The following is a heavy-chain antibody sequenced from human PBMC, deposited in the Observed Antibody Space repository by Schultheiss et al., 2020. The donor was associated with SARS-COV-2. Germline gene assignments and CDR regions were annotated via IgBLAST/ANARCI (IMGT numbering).Heavy chain of an antibody. CDR1: GFTFSSYW. CDR3: ASLVVVTAIPPC. D-gene: IGHD2-21*02. J-gene: IGHJ4*02. Sequence: GGSLRLSCAASGFTFSSYWMHWVRQAPGKGLVWVSRINSDGSNTGYADSVKGRFTISRDNAKNSLYLQMNSLRAEDTAVYYCASLVVVTAIPPCWGQGTLVTVSS. CDR2: INSDGSNT. V-gene: IGHV3-74*01.